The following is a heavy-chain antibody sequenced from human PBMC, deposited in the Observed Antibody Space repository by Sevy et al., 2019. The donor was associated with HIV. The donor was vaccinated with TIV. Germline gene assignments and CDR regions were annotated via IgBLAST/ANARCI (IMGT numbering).Heavy chain of an antibody. V-gene: IGHV3-30-3*01. J-gene: IGHJ5*02. Sequence: GGSLRLSCAASGFTFSSYAMHWVRQAPGKGLEWVAVISYDGSNKYYADSVKGRFTISRDNSKNTLYLQMNSLRAEDTALYYCARDLARNAVAGEFDPWGQGTLVTVSS. CDR2: ISYDGSNK. D-gene: IGHD6-19*01. CDR1: GFTFSSYA. CDR3: ARDLARNAVAGEFDP.